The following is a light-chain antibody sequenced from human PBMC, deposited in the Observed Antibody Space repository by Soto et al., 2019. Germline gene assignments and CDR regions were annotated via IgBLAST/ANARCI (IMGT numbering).Light chain of an antibody. CDR2: WAS. Sequence: DIVMTQSPDSLAVSLGERATINCKSSQSVLYSSNNKNYLAWYQQKPGQPPKLLIYWASTRESGVPDRFSGSGSGTDFTLTISSLQAEDVEVYYCQLGRDTFGQGTKLEIK. CDR1: QSVLYSSNNKNY. V-gene: IGKV4-1*01. CDR3: QLGRDT. J-gene: IGKJ2*01.